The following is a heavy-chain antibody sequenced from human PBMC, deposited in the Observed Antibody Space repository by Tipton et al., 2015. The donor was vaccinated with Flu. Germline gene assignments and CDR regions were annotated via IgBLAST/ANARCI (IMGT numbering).Heavy chain of an antibody. CDR3: NWEGFAMGGFDY. CDR2: ISSSSGHI. CDR1: GFTLSSYT. J-gene: IGHJ4*02. D-gene: IGHD3-16*01. V-gene: IGHV3-21*06. Sequence: SLRLSCVAPGFTLSSYTMNWVRQAPGKGLEWVSSISSSSGHISYADSVKGRFTVSRDNAKNSVYLQMNSLIAEDTAVYYCNWEGFAMGGFDYWGQGTMVTVSS.